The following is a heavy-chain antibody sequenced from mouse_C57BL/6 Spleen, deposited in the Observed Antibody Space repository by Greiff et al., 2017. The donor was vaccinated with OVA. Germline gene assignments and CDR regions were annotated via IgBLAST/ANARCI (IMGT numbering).Heavy chain of an antibody. CDR3: ARSLGRGDWYFDV. V-gene: IGHV1-76*01. J-gene: IGHJ1*03. CDR2: IYAGSGNT. CDR1: GYTFTDYY. D-gene: IGHD4-1*01. Sequence: QVQLQQSGAELVRPGASVKLSCKASGYTFTDYYINWVKQRPGQGLEWIARIYAGSGNTYYNEKFKGKATLTAEKSSSTAYMQLSSLTSEDSAVYFCARSLGRGDWYFDVWGTGTTVTVSS.